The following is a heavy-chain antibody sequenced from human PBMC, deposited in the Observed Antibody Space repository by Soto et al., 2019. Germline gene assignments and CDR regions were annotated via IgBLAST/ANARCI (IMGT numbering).Heavy chain of an antibody. CDR3: ARVKAGDTAMVAYGMDV. V-gene: IGHV4-30-4*01. Sequence: SETLSLTCTVSGGSISSGDYYWSWIRQPPGKGLEWIGYIYYSGSTYYNPSLKSRVTISVDTSKNQFSLKLSSVTAADTAVYYCARVKAGDTAMVAYGMDVWGQGTTVTVSS. CDR2: IYYSGST. J-gene: IGHJ6*02. D-gene: IGHD5-18*01. CDR1: GGSISSGDYY.